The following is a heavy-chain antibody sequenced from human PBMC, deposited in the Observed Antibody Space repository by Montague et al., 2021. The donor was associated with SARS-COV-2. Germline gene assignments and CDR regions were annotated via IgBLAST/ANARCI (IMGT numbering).Heavy chain of an antibody. J-gene: IGHJ5*02. CDR2: ICHTGST. CDR1: GDSISTDNW. D-gene: IGHD3-16*02. Sequence: SETLSLTCVVSGDSISTDNWWTWVRLPPGKGLEWVGEICHTGSTKYKPSLKSRVSMSVDKSWNQFSLRLTSVTAADTAVYYCARGYDYVWGSYRYLHWFDPWGQGTLVTVSS. V-gene: IGHV4-4*02. CDR3: ARGYDYVWGSYRYLHWFDP.